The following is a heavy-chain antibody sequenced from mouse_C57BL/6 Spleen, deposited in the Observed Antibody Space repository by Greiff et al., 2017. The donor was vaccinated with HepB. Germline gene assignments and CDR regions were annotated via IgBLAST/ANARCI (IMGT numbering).Heavy chain of an antibody. V-gene: IGHV1-66*01. D-gene: IGHD2-4*01. CDR3: ARGNYDYPWFAY. Sequence: QVQLKQSGPELVKPGASVKISCKASGYSFTSYYIHWVKQRPGQGLEWIGWIYPGSGNTKYNEKFKGKATLTADTSSSTAYMQLSSLTSEDSAVYYCARGNYDYPWFAYWGQGTLVTVSA. CDR2: IYPGSGNT. J-gene: IGHJ3*01. CDR1: GYSFTSYY.